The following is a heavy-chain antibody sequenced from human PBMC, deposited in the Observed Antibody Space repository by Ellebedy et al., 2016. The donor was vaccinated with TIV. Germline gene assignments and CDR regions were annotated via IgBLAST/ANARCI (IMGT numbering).Heavy chain of an antibody. Sequence: PGGSLRLTCAASGFTFSDRYMSWVRQAPGKGPEWISHISRSGNLKFYADSVRGRFTISRDNATNSLFLQMNSLRVEDTALYYCTRDHYGWGWFDSWGPGTLVTVSS. V-gene: IGHV3-11*04. CDR2: ISRSGNLK. CDR1: GFTFSDRY. CDR3: TRDHYGWGWFDS. J-gene: IGHJ5*01. D-gene: IGHD3-10*01.